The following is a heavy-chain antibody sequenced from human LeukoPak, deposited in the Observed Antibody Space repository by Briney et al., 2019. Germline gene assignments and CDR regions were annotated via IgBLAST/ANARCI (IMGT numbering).Heavy chain of an antibody. CDR2: INQSGGT. Sequence: PSETLSLTCAVYGGSFSDYSWTWIRQPPGKGLEWIGEINQSGGTNHNPPLMSRVTISVDTSKNQFSLKLSSVTAADTAVYFCARVGYSYVINDWSRTGLGAYPTKYYYHMDVWGKGTTVTVSS. CDR3: ARVGYSYVINDWSRTGLGAYPTKYYYHMDV. D-gene: IGHD5-18*01. V-gene: IGHV4-34*01. J-gene: IGHJ6*03. CDR1: GGSFSDYS.